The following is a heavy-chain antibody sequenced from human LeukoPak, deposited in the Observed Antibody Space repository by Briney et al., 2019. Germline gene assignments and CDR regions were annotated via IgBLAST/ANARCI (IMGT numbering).Heavy chain of an antibody. CDR2: INSSGGST. V-gene: IGHV1-46*01. CDR1: GYTFTSYY. J-gene: IGHJ4*02. D-gene: IGHD2-15*01. CDR3: ASPGESVVVVAASLDY. Sequence: ASVKVSCKASGYTFTSYYMHWVRQAPGQGLEWMGIINSSGGSTSYAQKFQGRVTMTRDTSTSTVYMKLSSLRSEDTAVYYCASPGESVVVVAASLDYWGQGTLVTVSS.